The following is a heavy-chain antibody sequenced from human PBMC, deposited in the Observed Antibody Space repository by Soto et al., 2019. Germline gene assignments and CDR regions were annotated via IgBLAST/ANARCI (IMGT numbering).Heavy chain of an antibody. V-gene: IGHV1-69*06. CDR1: GGTFSSYA. Sequence: SVKVSCKASGGTFSSYAISWVRQAPGQGLEWMGGIIPIFGTANYAQKFQGRVTITADKSTSTAYMELSSLRSEDTAVYYCAREVVELTHYYYGMDVWGQGTTVTVSS. J-gene: IGHJ6*02. CDR2: IIPIFGTA. D-gene: IGHD1-7*01. CDR3: AREVVELTHYYYGMDV.